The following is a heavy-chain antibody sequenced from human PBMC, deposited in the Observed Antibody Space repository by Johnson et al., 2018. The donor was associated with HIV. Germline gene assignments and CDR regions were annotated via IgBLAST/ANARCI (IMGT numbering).Heavy chain of an antibody. D-gene: IGHD1-26*01. CDR2: IRYDGNSK. CDR3: AKESKWESRTPHAFDI. J-gene: IGHJ3*02. CDR1: GFTFDDYD. Sequence: QVQLVESGGGVVRPGGSQRLSCVACGFTFDDYDMSWVRQTPGKGLEWVAFIRYDGNSKYYTDSVKGRFTVSRDNSKNTLYLQMKSLRPEDTAVYYCAKESKWESRTPHAFDIWGQGTMVTVSS. V-gene: IGHV3-30*02.